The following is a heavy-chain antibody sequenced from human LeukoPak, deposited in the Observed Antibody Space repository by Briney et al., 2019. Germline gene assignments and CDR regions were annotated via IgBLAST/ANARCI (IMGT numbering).Heavy chain of an antibody. CDR2: TYYSGST. Sequence: SETLSLTCTVSGGSISSYYWGWIRQPPGKGLEWIGSTYYSGSTHYNPSLKSRVTISIDTSKNQFSLKLSSVTAADTAVYYCARDGEMATIENYFDYWGQGTLVTVSS. J-gene: IGHJ4*02. D-gene: IGHD5-24*01. CDR3: ARDGEMATIENYFDY. V-gene: IGHV4-39*07. CDR1: GGSISSYY.